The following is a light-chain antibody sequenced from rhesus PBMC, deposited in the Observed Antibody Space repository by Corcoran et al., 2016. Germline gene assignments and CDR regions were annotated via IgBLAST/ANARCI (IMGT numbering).Light chain of an antibody. Sequence: EIVLTQSPATLSLSPGERATLSCRASQSVSSSLAWYQQKPEQAPRLLIYGASSRATGIPDRFSGSGSGTDFTLTISSLGPEDFAVYYCQQYSNWPLTFGGGTKVEIK. CDR3: QQYSNWPLT. V-gene: IGKV3-42*03. J-gene: IGKJ4*01. CDR2: GAS. CDR1: QSVSSS.